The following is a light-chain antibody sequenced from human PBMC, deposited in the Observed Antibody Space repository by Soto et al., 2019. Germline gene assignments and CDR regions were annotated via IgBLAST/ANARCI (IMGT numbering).Light chain of an antibody. Sequence: EIVLTQSPGTLSLSPGERATLSCRASQSVSSSYLAWYQQKPGQAPRLLIYGASSRATGIPDRFSGSGSGIDFTLTISRLEPEDFAVYYCQQYGSSPLYTFGQGTKLEIK. V-gene: IGKV3-20*01. CDR3: QQYGSSPLYT. CDR1: QSVSSSY. J-gene: IGKJ2*01. CDR2: GAS.